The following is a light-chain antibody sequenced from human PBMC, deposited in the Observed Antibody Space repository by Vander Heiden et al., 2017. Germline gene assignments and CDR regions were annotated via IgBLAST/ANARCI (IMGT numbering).Light chain of an antibody. CDR1: QSVSSSY. V-gene: IGKV3-20*01. Sequence: EIVLTQTPGTLSLSPGERATLSCRASQSVSSSYLAWYQQKPCQAPRLLIYGASSRATGIPDRFSGSGSGTDFTLTISLLEPEDFAVYYCQQYGSSPQAFGQGTKVEIK. J-gene: IGKJ1*01. CDR2: GAS. CDR3: QQYGSSPQA.